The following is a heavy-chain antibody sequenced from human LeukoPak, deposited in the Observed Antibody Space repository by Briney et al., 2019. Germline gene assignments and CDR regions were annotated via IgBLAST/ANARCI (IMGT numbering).Heavy chain of an antibody. CDR2: IYPNTGDT. V-gene: IGHV1-2*02. D-gene: IGHD3-10*01. Sequence: ASVKVSCKATGYTFIAFYMHWVRQAPGQGLEWIGWIYPNTGDTNYAQNFQGRVTMTRDTSISTAYMELSRLTSDDTAVYYCMRDRSMVDIDFWGQGTLVTVSS. CDR1: GYTFIAFY. CDR3: MRDRSMVDIDF. J-gene: IGHJ4*02.